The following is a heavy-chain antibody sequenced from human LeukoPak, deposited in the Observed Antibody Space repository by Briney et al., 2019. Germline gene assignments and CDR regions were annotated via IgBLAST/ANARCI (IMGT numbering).Heavy chain of an antibody. V-gene: IGHV1-69*13. J-gene: IGHJ5*02. CDR2: IIPIFGTA. CDR3: ARGSIDKPLQPTTVIWFDR. Sequence: SVKVSCKASGGTFSSYAISWVRQAPGQGLEWMGGIIPIFGTANYAQKFQGRVTITADESTSTAYMELSSLRSEDTAVYYCARGSIDKPLQPTTVIWFDRWGQGTLVTVSS. CDR1: GGTFSSYA. D-gene: IGHD1-1*01.